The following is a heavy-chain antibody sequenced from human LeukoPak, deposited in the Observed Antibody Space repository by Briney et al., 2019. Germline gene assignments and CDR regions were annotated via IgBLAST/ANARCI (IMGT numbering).Heavy chain of an antibody. CDR2: IYYSGST. CDR3: ASRPYSSSWYDWSHPEYYFDY. CDR1: GGSISSSSYY. Sequence: SETLSLTCTVSGGSISSSSYYWGWIRQPPGKGLEWIGSIYYSGSTYYNPSLKSRVTISVDTSKNQFSLKLSSVTAADTAVYYCASRPYSSSWYDWSHPEYYFDYWGQGTLVTVSS. J-gene: IGHJ4*02. V-gene: IGHV4-39*07. D-gene: IGHD6-13*01.